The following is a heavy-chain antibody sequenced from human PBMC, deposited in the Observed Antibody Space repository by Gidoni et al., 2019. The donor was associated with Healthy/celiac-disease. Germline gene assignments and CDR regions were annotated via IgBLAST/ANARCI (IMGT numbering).Heavy chain of an antibody. CDR1: GFTFSSYW. V-gene: IGHV3-74*01. D-gene: IGHD5-18*01. CDR2: INSDGSST. J-gene: IGHJ4*02. CDR3: ARGPGYSYGDY. Sequence: EVQLVESGGGLVQPGGSLRLSCAASGFTFSSYWMHCVRQAPGKGLVWVPRINSDGSSTSYADSVKGRFTISRDNAKNTLYLQMNSLRAEDTAVYYCARGPGYSYGDYWGQGTLVTVSS.